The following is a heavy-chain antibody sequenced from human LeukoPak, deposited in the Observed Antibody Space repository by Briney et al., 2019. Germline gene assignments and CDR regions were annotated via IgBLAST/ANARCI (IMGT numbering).Heavy chain of an antibody. D-gene: IGHD3-16*01. J-gene: IGHJ4*02. CDR2: IIPILGIA. Sequence: GASVKVSCKASGGTFSSYAISWVRQAPGQGLEWMGRIIPILGIANYAQKFQGRVTITADKSTSTAYMELSSLRSEDTAVYYCARGYYRGYFDYWGQGTLVTVSS. CDR3: ARGYYRGYFDY. CDR1: GGTFSSYA. V-gene: IGHV1-69*04.